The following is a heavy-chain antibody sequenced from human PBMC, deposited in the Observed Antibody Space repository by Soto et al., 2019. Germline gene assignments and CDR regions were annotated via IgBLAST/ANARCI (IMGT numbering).Heavy chain of an antibody. CDR1: GGSINSGGYC. CDR3: SRGILV. J-gene: IGHJ4*02. D-gene: IGHD5-18*01. Sequence: QVQLQESGPGLVKPSQTLSLTCTVSGGSINSGGYCWSWIRQHPGKGLDWIGCISYGGSTSYNPSLKSRVTISVDTSKNQFSLKLTSVTAAATAVYYFSRGILVWGQGALITFSS. CDR2: ISYGGST. V-gene: IGHV4-31*03.